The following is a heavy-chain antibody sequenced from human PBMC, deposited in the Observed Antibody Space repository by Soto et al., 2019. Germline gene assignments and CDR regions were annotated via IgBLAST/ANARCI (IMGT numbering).Heavy chain of an antibody. V-gene: IGHV2-26*01. D-gene: IGHD6-19*01. CDR3: ARSHPPWLETSGAFDI. CDR1: GFSLSNAGMG. Sequence: QVTLKESGPVLVNPTEPLTLTCTVSGFSLSNAGMGVSWIRQPPGKALEWLAHIFSNDEKSYSTSLKSRLTISKDTTKSQVVLTMTNMDPVDTATYYCARSHPPWLETSGAFDIWGQGTMVTVSS. J-gene: IGHJ3*02. CDR2: IFSNDEK.